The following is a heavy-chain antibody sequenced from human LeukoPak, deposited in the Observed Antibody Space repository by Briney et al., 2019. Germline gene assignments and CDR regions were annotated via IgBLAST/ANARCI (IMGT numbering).Heavy chain of an antibody. J-gene: IGHJ4*02. CDR2: IRSQIYGGTP. CDR1: GFTFGDYA. V-gene: IGHV3-49*04. Sequence: RSLRLSCTGSGFTFGDYAMTWVRQAPGKGLEWVGFIRSQIYGGTPEYAASVKGRFTISRDDSEGVAYLQMNSLKTEDTAVYYCTRDQTPYYWGQGTLVTVSS. CDR3: TRDQTPYY.